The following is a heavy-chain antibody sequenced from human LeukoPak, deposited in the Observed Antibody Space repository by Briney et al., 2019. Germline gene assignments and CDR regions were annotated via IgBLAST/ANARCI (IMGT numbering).Heavy chain of an antibody. Sequence: GGSLRLSCAASGFSVGSNTMSWVRQAPGKGLEWVSIIYSGGSTSYADSVKGRFTISRDNSKNTLYLQMNSLRTEDTAVYYCARGGSYFDISGCYFYWGPGTLVTVSS. CDR2: IYSGGST. CDR3: ARGGSYFDISGCYFY. V-gene: IGHV3-66*01. J-gene: IGHJ4*02. CDR1: GFSVGSNT. D-gene: IGHD3-22*01.